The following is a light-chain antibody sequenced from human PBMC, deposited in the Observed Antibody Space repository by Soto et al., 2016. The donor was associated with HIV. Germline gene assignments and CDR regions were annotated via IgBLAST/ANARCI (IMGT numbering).Light chain of an antibody. CDR2: DDS. CDR1: NIGTKS. J-gene: IGLJ2*01. V-gene: IGLV3-21*03. Sequence: SYVLTQSPSVSVAPGKTARITCGGNNIGTKSVHWYQQRPGQAPVLVVYDDSDRPSGIPERFSGSNSGNTATLSISRVEAGDEADYYCQVRDSSSDHRVVFGGGTKLTVV. CDR3: QVRDSSSDHRVV.